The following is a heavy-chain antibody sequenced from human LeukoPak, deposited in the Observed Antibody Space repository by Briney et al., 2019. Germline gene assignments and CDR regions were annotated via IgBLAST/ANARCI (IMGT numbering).Heavy chain of an antibody. CDR2: VTPSGDPT. V-gene: IGHV3-48*04. J-gene: IGHJ6*03. D-gene: IGHD3-10*01. CDR3: VGDFYGSETLEYFYMDV. CDR1: GFTFSTHG. Sequence: PGGSLRLSCAGSGFTFSTHGMNWVRQAPGKGLEWVSGVTPSGDPTYYADSVKGRFTISRDNAKKSLYLQMNSLRVEDTAVYYCVGDFYGSETLEYFYMDVWGEGTTVSVSS.